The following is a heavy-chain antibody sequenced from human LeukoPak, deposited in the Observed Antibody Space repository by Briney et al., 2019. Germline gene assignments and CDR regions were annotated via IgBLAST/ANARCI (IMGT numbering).Heavy chain of an antibody. D-gene: IGHD6-13*01. J-gene: IGHJ4*02. CDR1: GGSISSYY. CDR3: ARDGKRSSSWYDY. CDR2: IYYSGST. V-gene: IGHV4-59*01. Sequence: PSETLSLTCTVSGGSISSYYWSWIRQPPGKGLEWIGYIYYSGSTNYNPSPKSRVTISVDTSKNQFSLKLSSVTAADTAVYYCARDGKRSSSWYDYWGQGTLVTVSS.